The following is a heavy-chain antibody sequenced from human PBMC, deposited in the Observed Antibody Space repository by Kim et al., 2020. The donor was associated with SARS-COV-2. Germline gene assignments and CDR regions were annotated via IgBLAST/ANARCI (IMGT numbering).Heavy chain of an antibody. CDR1: GFTFGDFA. CDR2: LSWNSGVI. V-gene: IGHV3-9*01. CDR3: AKDLVSSSFRAFHI. J-gene: IGHJ3*02. Sequence: GGSLRLSCAASGFTFGDFAMHWVRQVPGKGLEWVSGLSWNSGVIGYADSVKGRFTISRHNAENSLYLQMNGLRAEDTAFYYCAKDLVSSSFRAFHIWGQGTMVTVSS. D-gene: IGHD6-6*01.